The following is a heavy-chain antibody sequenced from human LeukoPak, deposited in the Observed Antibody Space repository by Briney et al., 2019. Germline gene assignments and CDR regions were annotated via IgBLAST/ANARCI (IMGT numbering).Heavy chain of an antibody. V-gene: IGHV3-64*01. CDR3: ARPDYYGSGRFPPGY. D-gene: IGHD3-10*01. CDR2: ISSNGGST. CDR1: GFTFSSYA. Sequence: GGSLRLSCAASGFTFSSYAMHWVRQAPGKGLEYVSAISSNGGSTYYANSVKGRFTISRDNSKNTLYLQMGSLRAEDMAVYYCARPDYYGSGRFPPGYWGQGTLVTVSS. J-gene: IGHJ4*02.